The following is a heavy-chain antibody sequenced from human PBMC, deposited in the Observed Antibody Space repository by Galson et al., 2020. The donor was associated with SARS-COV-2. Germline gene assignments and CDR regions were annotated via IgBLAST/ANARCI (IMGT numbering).Heavy chain of an antibody. J-gene: IGHJ4*02. Sequence: ASVKVSCKASGYTFTADYLHWVRQAPGQGLEWMGWINPNSGGTNSAQKFQGRVTMTRDTSISTAYMELSRLTSDDTAFYYCARVAYTYGQYAQFFDYWGQGTLVTVSS. CDR3: ARVAYTYGQYAQFFDY. CDR1: GYTFTADY. CDR2: INPNSGGT. D-gene: IGHD5-18*01. V-gene: IGHV1-2*02.